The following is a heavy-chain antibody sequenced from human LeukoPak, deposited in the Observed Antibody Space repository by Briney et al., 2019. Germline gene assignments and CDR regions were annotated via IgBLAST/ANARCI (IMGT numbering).Heavy chain of an antibody. Sequence: GGSLRLSCGASGFTFSTHWMNWVRQAPGKGLEWVANMKPDGSEKYYVESVKGRFSISRDNAKNSLYLQLNSLGAEGTAVYYCVGGGTNSYLWGAFWGQGTLVTASS. J-gene: IGHJ4*02. CDR2: MKPDGSEK. V-gene: IGHV3-7*04. D-gene: IGHD3-16*01. CDR1: GFTFSTHW. CDR3: VGGGTNSYLWGAF.